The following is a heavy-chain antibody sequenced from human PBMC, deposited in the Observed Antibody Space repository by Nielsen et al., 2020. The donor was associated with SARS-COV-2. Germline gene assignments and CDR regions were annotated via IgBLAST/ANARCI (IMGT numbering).Heavy chain of an antibody. V-gene: IGHV3-11*04. CDR3: AREKMVGPSTGDAFDI. J-gene: IGHJ3*02. CDR2: ISSSASTI. Sequence: GESLKISCAASGFTFSSYAMSWIRQAPGKGLEWVSYISSSASTIYYADSVKGRFTISRDNAKKSLYLQMNSLRAEDTAVYYCAREKMVGPSTGDAFDIWGQGTMVTVSS. D-gene: IGHD1-26*01. CDR1: GFTFSSYA.